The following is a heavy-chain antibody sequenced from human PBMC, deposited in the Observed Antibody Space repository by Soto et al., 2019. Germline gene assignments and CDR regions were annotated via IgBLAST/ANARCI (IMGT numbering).Heavy chain of an antibody. Sequence: ASLKVSCKASGYRFNTYGITWVRQAPGQGLEWMGWITAYNGHTNSAQKLQDRVTVTTDISTSTAYMELRSLRSDDTAVYYCARGQGEYCSGGSCYANYYYHGLDVWGQGTTVTVSS. CDR3: ARGQGEYCSGGSCYANYYYHGLDV. V-gene: IGHV1-18*01. J-gene: IGHJ6*02. CDR1: GYRFNTYG. CDR2: ITAYNGHT. D-gene: IGHD2-15*01.